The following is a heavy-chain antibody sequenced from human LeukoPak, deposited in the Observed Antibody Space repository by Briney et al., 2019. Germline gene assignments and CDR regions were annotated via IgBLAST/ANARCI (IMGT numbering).Heavy chain of an antibody. CDR2: INHSGST. CDR1: GGSFSGYY. CDR3: ARVPYYYDSSGYSPIDY. V-gene: IGHV4-34*01. Sequence: SETLSLTCAVYGGSFSGYYWSWIRQPPGKGLEWIGEINHSGSTNYNPSLKSRVTISVDTSKNQFSLKLSSVTAADTAVYYCARVPYYYDSSGYSPIDYWGQGTLVTVSS. J-gene: IGHJ4*02. D-gene: IGHD3-22*01.